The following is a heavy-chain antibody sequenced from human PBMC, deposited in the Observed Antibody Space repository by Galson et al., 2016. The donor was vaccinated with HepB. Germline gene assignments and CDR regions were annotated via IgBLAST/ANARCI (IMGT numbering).Heavy chain of an antibody. CDR2: ISYDGSYK. V-gene: IGHV3-30*18. J-gene: IGHJ4*02. D-gene: IGHD3-22*01. CDR1: GFTFSSYW. CDR3: AKDLADYYDSTGYYTGLDY. Sequence: SLRLSCAASGFTFSSYWMHWVRQAPGKGLEWVAVISYDGSYKYYADSVKGRFTISRDNSKNTLYLQMNSLRAEDTAVYYCAKDLADYYDSTGYYTGLDYWGQGTLVTVSS.